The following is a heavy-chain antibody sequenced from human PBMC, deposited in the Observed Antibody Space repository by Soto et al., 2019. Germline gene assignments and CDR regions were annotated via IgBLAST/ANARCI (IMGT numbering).Heavy chain of an antibody. D-gene: IGHD6-13*01. CDR2: ILHSGST. Sequence: SETLSLTCAVSNFSLSKEYYWGWIRQPPGKGLEWMGYILHSGSTYYNPSLKSRVTMSVDTSKNQFSLRLSSVTAADTAVFYCAGQIAGEYSSFPYYFDFWGQGTLVTRLL. J-gene: IGHJ4*02. V-gene: IGHV4-38-2*01. CDR1: NFSLSKEYY. CDR3: AGQIAGEYSSFPYYFDF.